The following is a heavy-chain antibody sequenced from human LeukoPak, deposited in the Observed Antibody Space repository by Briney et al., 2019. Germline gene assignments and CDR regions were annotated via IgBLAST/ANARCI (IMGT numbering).Heavy chain of an antibody. CDR1: GYSFTSYW. CDR2: IYPGDSDT. J-gene: IGHJ3*02. D-gene: IGHD4-23*01. Sequence: GESPKISCKGSGYSFTSYWIGWVRQMPGKGLEWMGIIYPGDSDTRYSPSFQGQVTISADKSISTAYLQWSSLKASDTAMYYCASTVSYGGNWGGDAFDIWGQGTMVTVSS. V-gene: IGHV5-51*01. CDR3: ASTVSYGGNWGGDAFDI.